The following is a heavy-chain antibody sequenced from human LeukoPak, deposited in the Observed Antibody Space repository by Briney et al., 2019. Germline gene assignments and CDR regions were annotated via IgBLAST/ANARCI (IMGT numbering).Heavy chain of an antibody. J-gene: IGHJ4*02. Sequence: PGRSLRLSCAASGFTFSSYGMHWVRQAPGKGLEWVAVISYDGSNKYYADSVKGRFTISRDNSKNTLYLQMNSLRAEDTAEYYCAKYSGSYFDYWGQGTLVTVSS. D-gene: IGHD1-26*01. CDR3: AKYSGSYFDY. V-gene: IGHV3-30*18. CDR1: GFTFSSYG. CDR2: ISYDGSNK.